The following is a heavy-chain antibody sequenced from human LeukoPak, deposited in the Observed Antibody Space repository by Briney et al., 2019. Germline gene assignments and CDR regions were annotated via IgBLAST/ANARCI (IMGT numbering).Heavy chain of an antibody. CDR2: IQTTGST. J-gene: IGHJ4*02. CDR1: GGSIGGSS. V-gene: IGHV4-4*08. CDR3: ARHFVSKAYLEY. Sequence: PSETLSLTCAVSGGSIGGSSWSWLRQPPGKGLEWMGFIQTTGSTKYNPSLESRATVSVDTSKNQLSMNLISLTAADTAVYFCARHFVSKAYLEYWGQGILVSVSS. D-gene: IGHD2-21*01.